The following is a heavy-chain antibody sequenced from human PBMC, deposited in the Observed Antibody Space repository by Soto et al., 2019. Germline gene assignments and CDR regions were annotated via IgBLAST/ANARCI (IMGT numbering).Heavy chain of an antibody. CDR2: ISGSGGST. CDR3: AKAGAAAGTTQYYYYYYGMDV. J-gene: IGHJ6*02. Sequence: PGGSLRLSCAASGFTFSSYAMSWVRQAPGKGLEWVSAISGSGGSTYYADSVKGRFTISRDNSKNTLYLQMNSLRAEDTAVYYCAKAGAAAGTTQYYYYYYGMDVWGQGTTVTVSS. V-gene: IGHV3-23*01. D-gene: IGHD6-13*01. CDR1: GFTFSSYA.